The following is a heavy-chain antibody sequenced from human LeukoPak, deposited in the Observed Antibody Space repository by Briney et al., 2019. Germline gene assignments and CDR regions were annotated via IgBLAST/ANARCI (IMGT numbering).Heavy chain of an antibody. D-gene: IGHD4-17*01. CDR3: ARGPTTVTRAFDY. CDR2: IYHSGAA. V-gene: IGHV4-30-4*07. CDR1: GDSISSDGHT. J-gene: IGHJ4*02. Sequence: SETLSLTCGVSGDSISSDGHTWSWIRQPPGKGLEWVGYIYHSGAAYHNPSLKSRVTMSVDTSKNQFSLNLISMTAADTAVYYCARGPTTVTRAFDYWGQGTLVTVSS.